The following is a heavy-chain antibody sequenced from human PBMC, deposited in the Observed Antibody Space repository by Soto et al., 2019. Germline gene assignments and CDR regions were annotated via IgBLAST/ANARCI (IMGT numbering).Heavy chain of an antibody. D-gene: IGHD4-4*01. Sequence: QVPLVQSGAEVKKPGSPVRVSCQASGGTFTTYAFNWVRQAPGQGLEWMGGIIPMYNKANYAPNFLGRVTISADPSTSTAYMELTTLRSEDTAVYFCARGYSGGYYYAMDVWGQGTTVTVSS. CDR3: ARGYSGGYYYAMDV. CDR2: IIPMYNKA. CDR1: GGTFTTYA. J-gene: IGHJ6*02. V-gene: IGHV1-69*01.